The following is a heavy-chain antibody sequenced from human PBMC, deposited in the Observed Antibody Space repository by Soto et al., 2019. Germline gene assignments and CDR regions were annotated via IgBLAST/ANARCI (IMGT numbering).Heavy chain of an antibody. CDR3: AREIGYSYGSGYYYGMDV. CDR1: GFTFSSYS. CDR2: ISSSSSYI. D-gene: IGHD5-18*01. Sequence: EVQLVESGGGLVQPGGSLRLSCAASGFTFSSYSMNWVRQAPGKGLEWVSSISSSSSYIYYADSVKGRFTISRDNAKNSLYLQMNSLRAEDTAVYYCAREIGYSYGSGYYYGMDVWGQGTTVTVSS. J-gene: IGHJ6*02. V-gene: IGHV3-21*01.